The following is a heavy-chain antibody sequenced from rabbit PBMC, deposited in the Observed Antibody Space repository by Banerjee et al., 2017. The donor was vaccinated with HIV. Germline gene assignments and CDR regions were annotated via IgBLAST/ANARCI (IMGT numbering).Heavy chain of an antibody. D-gene: IGHD5-1*01. CDR3: ARGDYIGSYGL. V-gene: IGHV1S45*01. CDR1: GFSFSSSYW. Sequence: QERLEESGGDLVKPGTSLTLTCTASGFSFSSSYWICWVRQAPGKGLEWFACVHIYAGGTYYASWAKGRFTISKTSSTMLTLQMTSLTVADMATYFCARGDYIGSYGLWGPGTLVTVS. CDR2: VHIYAGGT. J-gene: IGHJ4*01.